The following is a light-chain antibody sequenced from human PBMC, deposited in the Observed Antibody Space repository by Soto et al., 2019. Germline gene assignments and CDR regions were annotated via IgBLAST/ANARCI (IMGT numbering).Light chain of an antibody. V-gene: IGKV3D-20*02. CDR1: QSISSSY. CDR3: QPNNIWPT. CDR2: ATS. Sequence: DIVLTQSPVTLTLSPGERATLSFRASQSISSSYIAWYQQKRGQATRLIFDATSIRTTGTSDMFSSSSSGTETTLTSSSLHSEDTTVYYCQPNNIWPTFGQGTKGDI. J-gene: IGKJ1*01.